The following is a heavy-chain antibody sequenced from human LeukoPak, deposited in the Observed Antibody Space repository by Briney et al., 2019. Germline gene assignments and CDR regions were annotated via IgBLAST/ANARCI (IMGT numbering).Heavy chain of an antibody. D-gene: IGHD1-26*01. CDR2: INPNSGGT. V-gene: IGHV1-2*02. J-gene: IGHJ4*02. CDR3: AKRGAEVGTTVAPGDY. Sequence: GASVKVSCKASGYTFTGYYMHWVRQAPGQGLEWMGWINPNSGGTNYAQKFQGRVTMTRDTSISTAYMELSRLRSDDTAVYYCAKRGAEVGTTVAPGDYWGQGTLLTASS. CDR1: GYTFTGYY.